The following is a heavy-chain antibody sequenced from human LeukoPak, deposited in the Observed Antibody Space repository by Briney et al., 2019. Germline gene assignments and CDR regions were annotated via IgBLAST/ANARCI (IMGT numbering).Heavy chain of an antibody. CDR3: ARAFPLGNWFDP. D-gene: IGHD3-16*01. Sequence: SQTLSLTCTVSGGSISSGDYYWSWIRQPPGKGLEWIGYIYYSGSTYYNPSLKSRVTISVDTSKNQFSLKLSSVTAADTAVYYCARAFPLGNWFDPWGQGTLVAVSS. J-gene: IGHJ5*02. CDR1: GGSISSGDYY. V-gene: IGHV4-30-4*08. CDR2: IYYSGST.